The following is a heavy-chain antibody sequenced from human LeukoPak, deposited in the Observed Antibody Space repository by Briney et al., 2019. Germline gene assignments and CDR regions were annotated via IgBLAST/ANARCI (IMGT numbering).Heavy chain of an antibody. CDR1: GYTFTTYA. D-gene: IGHD6-19*01. V-gene: IGHV1-3*01. CDR3: ARVGKIGSGWPLGY. J-gene: IGHJ4*02. Sequence: APVKVSCKASGYTFTTYAMHWVRQAPGQRLEWMGWINAGNGNTKYSQKFQGRVTITRDTSASTAYMELSSLRSEDTAMYYCARVGKIGSGWPLGYWGQGTLVTVSS. CDR2: INAGNGNT.